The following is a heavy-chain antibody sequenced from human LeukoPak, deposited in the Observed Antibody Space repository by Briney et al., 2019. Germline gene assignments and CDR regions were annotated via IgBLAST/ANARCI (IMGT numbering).Heavy chain of an antibody. CDR2: IYYSGST. CDR3: AREGRDGPKDY. V-gene: IGHV4-59*01. D-gene: IGHD5-24*01. Sequence: SETLSLTCTVSGGSISSYYWSWIRQPPGKGLEWIGYIYYSGSTNYNPSLKSRVTISVDTSKNQFSLKLSSVTAADTAVYYCAREGRDGPKDYWGQRTLVTVSS. CDR1: GGSISSYY. J-gene: IGHJ4*02.